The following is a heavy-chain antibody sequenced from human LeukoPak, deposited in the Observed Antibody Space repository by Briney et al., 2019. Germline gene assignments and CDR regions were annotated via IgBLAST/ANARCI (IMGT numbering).Heavy chain of an antibody. CDR2: ISASGST. J-gene: IGHJ4*02. CDR3: ARHWTYYDYVWGSYRPYYFGY. V-gene: IGHV4-4*07. D-gene: IGHD3-16*02. Sequence: SGTLSLTCSVSGGYISSYYWSWIRQPAGKGLESVGHISASGSTNYNPSLKSRVTMSVDTSKNQFSLKLSSVTAADTAVYYCARHWTYYDYVWGSYRPYYFGYWGQGTLVTVSS. CDR1: GGYISSYY.